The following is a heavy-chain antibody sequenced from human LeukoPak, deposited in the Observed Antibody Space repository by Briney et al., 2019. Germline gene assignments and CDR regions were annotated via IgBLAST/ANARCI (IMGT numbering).Heavy chain of an antibody. V-gene: IGHV3-30*18. CDR1: GFTFSSYG. D-gene: IGHD3-9*01. J-gene: IGHJ4*02. Sequence: GGSLRLSCAASGFTFSSYGMHWVRQAPGKGLEWVAVISYDGSNKYYADSVKGRFTISRDNSKNTLYLQMNSLRAEDTAVYYCAKGSFYDILTGPYYFDYWGQGTLVTVSS. CDR2: ISYDGSNK. CDR3: AKGSFYDILTGPYYFDY.